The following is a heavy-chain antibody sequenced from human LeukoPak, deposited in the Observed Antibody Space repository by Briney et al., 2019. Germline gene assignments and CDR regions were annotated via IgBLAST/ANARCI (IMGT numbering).Heavy chain of an antibody. CDR1: GFTFSRYG. J-gene: IGHJ4*02. Sequence: GRSLRLSCAASGFTFSRYGMHWVRQAPGKGLEWVAVISYDGSNKYYADSVKGRFTISRDNSKNTLYLQMNSLRAEDTCVYYCAKGSDYPDNWGQGTLVTVSS. V-gene: IGHV3-30*18. CDR3: AKGSDYPDN. CDR2: ISYDGSNK.